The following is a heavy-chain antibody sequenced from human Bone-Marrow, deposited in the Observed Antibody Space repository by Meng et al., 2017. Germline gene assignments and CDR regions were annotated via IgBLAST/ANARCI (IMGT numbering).Heavy chain of an antibody. CDR2: INHSGST. D-gene: IGHD4-11*01. J-gene: IGHJ4*02. CDR3: ARGPTTMAHDFDY. Sequence: QVQRKRSGAGLLKPSETLTLPCVVSGGSFSDYYGSWIRQPPGKGLEWIGEINHSGSTNYNPSLEGRATKSVDTSQNNLSLRLSSVTAADSAVYYCARGPTTMAHDFDYWGQGTLVTVSS. V-gene: IGHV4-34*01. CDR1: GGSFSDYY.